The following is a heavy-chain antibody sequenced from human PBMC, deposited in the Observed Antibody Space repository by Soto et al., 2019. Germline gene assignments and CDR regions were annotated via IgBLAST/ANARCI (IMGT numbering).Heavy chain of an antibody. CDR2: IEEDGNEG. J-gene: IGHJ6*02. D-gene: IGHD2-21*02. CDR3: ARAPQVTTFHYGMDV. CDR1: GFAFSSYW. V-gene: IGHV3-7*05. Sequence: VQLVESGGGLVQPGGSLRLSCTASGFAFSSYWMNWVRRAPGKGLEWVASIEEDGNEGYYVDSVKGRFTISRDNAMNSVYLQMNSLRAEDTAIYYCARAPQVTTFHYGMDVSDQGTTVTVSS.